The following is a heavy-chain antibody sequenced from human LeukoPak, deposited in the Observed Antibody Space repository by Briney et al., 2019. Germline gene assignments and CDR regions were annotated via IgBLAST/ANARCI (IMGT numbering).Heavy chain of an antibody. D-gene: IGHD6-6*01. CDR2: IYTSGST. Sequence: SETLSLTCTVSGGSISSGSYYWSWIRQPAGKGLEWIGRIYTSGSTNYNPSLKSRATISVDTSKNQFSLKLSSVTAADTAVYYCARYKLSGSSGDYWGQGTLVTVSS. CDR1: GGSISSGSYY. J-gene: IGHJ4*02. V-gene: IGHV4-61*02. CDR3: ARYKLSGSSGDY.